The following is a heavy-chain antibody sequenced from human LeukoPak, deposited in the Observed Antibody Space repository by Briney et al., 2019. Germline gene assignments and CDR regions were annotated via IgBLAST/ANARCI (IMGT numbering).Heavy chain of an antibody. CDR2: IYYSGST. D-gene: IGHD3-22*01. V-gene: IGHV4-4*07. CDR3: ATTGTYYYDSSGKKGDY. Sequence: SETLSLTCTVSGGSISSYYWSWIRQPAGKGLEWIGSIYYSGSTYYNPSLKSRVTISVDTSKNQFSLKLSSVTAADTAVYYCATTGTYYYDSSGKKGDYWGQGTLVTVSS. CDR1: GGSISSYY. J-gene: IGHJ4*02.